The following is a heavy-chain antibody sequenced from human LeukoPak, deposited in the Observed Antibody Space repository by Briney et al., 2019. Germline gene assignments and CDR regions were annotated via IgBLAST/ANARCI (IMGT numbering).Heavy chain of an antibody. Sequence: GGSLRLSCAASGFTFSSYGMSWVRQAPGKGMEWVSGISDSGYSTYYADSVKGRFTISRDNSKNTLFLQMNSLRAEDTAVYYCAKYDRSGYDYWGQGTLVTVSS. J-gene: IGHJ4*02. CDR2: ISDSGYST. V-gene: IGHV3-23*01. CDR1: GFTFSSYG. CDR3: AKYDRSGYDY. D-gene: IGHD3-22*01.